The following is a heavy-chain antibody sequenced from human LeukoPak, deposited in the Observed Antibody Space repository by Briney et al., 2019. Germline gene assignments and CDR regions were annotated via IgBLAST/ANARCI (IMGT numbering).Heavy chain of an antibody. CDR3: ARADIVVVPAAMPFGYYGMDV. CDR1: GGTFSSYA. Sequence: SVKVSCKASGGTFSSYAISWVRQAPGQGLEWMGGIIPIFGTANYAQKFQGRATITADESTSTAYMELSSLRSEDTAVYYCARADIVVVPAAMPFGYYGMDVWGQGTTVTVSS. V-gene: IGHV1-69*13. D-gene: IGHD2-2*01. CDR2: IIPIFGTA. J-gene: IGHJ6*02.